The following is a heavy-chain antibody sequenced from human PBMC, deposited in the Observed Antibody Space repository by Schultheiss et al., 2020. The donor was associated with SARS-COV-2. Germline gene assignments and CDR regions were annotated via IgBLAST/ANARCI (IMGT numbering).Heavy chain of an antibody. D-gene: IGHD6-13*01. Sequence: QTLSLTCTVSGGSVSSGSYYWSWIRQPPGKGLEWIGEINHSGSTNYNPSLKSRVTMSVDTSKNQFSLKLSSVTAADTAVYYCARGDSSSWSGSYYYGMDVWGQGTTVTVSS. V-gene: IGHV4-61*01. CDR2: INHSGST. CDR3: ARGDSSSWSGSYYYGMDV. CDR1: GGSVSSGSYY. J-gene: IGHJ6*02.